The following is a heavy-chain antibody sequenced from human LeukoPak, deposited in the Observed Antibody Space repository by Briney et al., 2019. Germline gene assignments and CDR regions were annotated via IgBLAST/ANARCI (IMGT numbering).Heavy chain of an antibody. CDR1: GFTFSSYE. Sequence: PVGSLRLSCAASGFTFSSYEMNWVRQASGTGLEWVSYISGSGSTIYYADSVKGRFTISRDNAKNSLYLQVNSLRAEDTAIYYCAREAGYWFDPWGQGTLVTVSS. CDR3: AREAGYWFDP. V-gene: IGHV3-48*03. CDR2: ISGSGSTI. J-gene: IGHJ5*02.